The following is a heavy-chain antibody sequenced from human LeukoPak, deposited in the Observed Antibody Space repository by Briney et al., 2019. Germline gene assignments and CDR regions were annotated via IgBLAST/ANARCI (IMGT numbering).Heavy chain of an antibody. CDR1: GFTFSDYY. CDR3: AKDETVYRDGYNVAS. CDR2: ISSSGSTI. J-gene: IGHJ4*02. Sequence: PGGSLRLSCAASGFTFSDYYMSWIRQAPGKGLEWVSYISSSGSTIYYADSVKGRFTISRDNSKNTLYLQMNSLRAEDTAVYYCAKDETVYRDGYNVASWGQGTLVTVSS. D-gene: IGHD5-24*01. V-gene: IGHV3-11*04.